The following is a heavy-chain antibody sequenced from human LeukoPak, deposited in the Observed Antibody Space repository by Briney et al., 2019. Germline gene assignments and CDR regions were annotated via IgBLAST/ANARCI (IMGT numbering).Heavy chain of an antibody. V-gene: IGHV3-48*03. D-gene: IGHD3-3*01. CDR1: GFTFSSYE. Sequence: PGGSLRLSCAASGFTFSSYEMNWVRQAPGKGLEWVSYISSSGSTIYYADSAKGRFTISRDNAKNSLYLQMNSLRAEDTVVYYCAREIPNYDFWSGYPVGFDYWGQGTLVTASS. J-gene: IGHJ4*02. CDR3: AREIPNYDFWSGYPVGFDY. CDR2: ISSSGSTI.